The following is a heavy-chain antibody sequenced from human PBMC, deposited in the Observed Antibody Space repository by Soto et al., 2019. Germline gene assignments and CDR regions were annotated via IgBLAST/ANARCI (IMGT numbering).Heavy chain of an antibody. CDR3: ARDYYGMDV. V-gene: IGHV4-30-4*01. CDR2: IFYTGST. J-gene: IGHJ6*02. Sequence: SETLSLTCSVSGGTINSGDYFWSWIRQPPGKGLEWIGSIFYTGSTYYSPSLKSRVTISVDRSKNQFSLNLTSVTAADTAVYYCARDYYGMDVWGQGTTVTVSS. CDR1: GGTINSGDYF.